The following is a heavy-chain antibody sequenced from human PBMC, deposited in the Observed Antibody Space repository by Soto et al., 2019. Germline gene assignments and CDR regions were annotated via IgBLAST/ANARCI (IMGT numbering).Heavy chain of an antibody. V-gene: IGHV3-23*01. CDR2: INYSGGST. Sequence: QLLESGGGLVQPGGSLRLSCAASGFTFRSYAMSWVRQAPGKGLEWVSGINYSGGSTYYADSVQGRFIISRDNSKNTLSLQMNSLRGDDTAVYYCEQVPTGEMATVFQAFDIWGQGTMVTVSS. CDR3: EQVPTGEMATVFQAFDI. CDR1: GFTFRSYA. D-gene: IGHD4-4*01. J-gene: IGHJ3*02.